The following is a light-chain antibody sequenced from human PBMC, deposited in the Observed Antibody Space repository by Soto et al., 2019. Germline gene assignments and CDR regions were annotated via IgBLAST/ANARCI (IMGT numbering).Light chain of an antibody. CDR1: QSISDS. CDR2: DVS. CDR3: QQYHGFSRT. V-gene: IGKV1-5*01. Sequence: DIQMTQSPSTMTASVGARVTITCRASQSISDSLAWYQQKPGKAPDLLISDVSKLERGVASRFSGSGSGTEFTLTISSMQPDERATDYGQQYHGFSRTCGQGTKVDIK. J-gene: IGKJ1*01.